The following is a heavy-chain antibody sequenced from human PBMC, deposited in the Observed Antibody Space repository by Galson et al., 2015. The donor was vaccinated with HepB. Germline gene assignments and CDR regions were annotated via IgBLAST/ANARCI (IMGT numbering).Heavy chain of an antibody. D-gene: IGHD6-6*01. CDR2: IIPIFGTA. J-gene: IGHJ6*02. V-gene: IGHV1-69*06. CDR1: GGTFSSYA. CDR3: ARVGPARPSRPIVSQPTTRVRTYYYYGMDV. Sequence: SVKVSCKASGGTFSSYAISWVRQAPGQGLEWMGGIIPIFGTANYAQKFQGRVTITADKSTSTAYMELSSLRSEDTAVYYCARVGPARPSRPIVSQPTTRVRTYYYYGMDVWGQGTTVTVSS.